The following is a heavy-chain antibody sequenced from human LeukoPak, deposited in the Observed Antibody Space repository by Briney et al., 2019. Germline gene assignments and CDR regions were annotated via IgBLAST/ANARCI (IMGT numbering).Heavy chain of an antibody. CDR3: ARVSGYDWESFYDY. Sequence: SETLSLTRTVSGDSISSSSYYWGWIRQPPGKGLEWIGSIYYSGITYYNPSLKSRVTMSVDTSENQFSLKLSSVTAADTAVYYCARVSGYDWESFYDYWGQGTLVTVSS. J-gene: IGHJ4*02. CDR1: GDSISSSSYY. CDR2: IYYSGIT. D-gene: IGHD5-12*01. V-gene: IGHV4-39*07.